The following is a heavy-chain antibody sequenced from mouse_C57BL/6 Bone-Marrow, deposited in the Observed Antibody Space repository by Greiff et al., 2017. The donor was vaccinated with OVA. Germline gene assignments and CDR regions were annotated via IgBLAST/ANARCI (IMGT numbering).Heavy chain of an antibody. CDR3: ARVGSSRFDV. Sequence: VQLQQSGAELVKPGASVKMSCKASGYTFTSYWITWVKQRPGQGLEWIGDIYPGSGSTNYNEKFKSKATLTVDTSSSTAYMQLSSLTSEDSAVYYCARVGSSRFDVWGTGTTVTVSS. V-gene: IGHV1-55*01. CDR2: IYPGSGST. D-gene: IGHD1-1*01. CDR1: GYTFTSYW. J-gene: IGHJ1*03.